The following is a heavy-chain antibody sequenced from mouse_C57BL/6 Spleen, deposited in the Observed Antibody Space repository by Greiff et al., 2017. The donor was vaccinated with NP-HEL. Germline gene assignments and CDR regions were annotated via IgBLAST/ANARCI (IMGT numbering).Heavy chain of an antibody. J-gene: IGHJ2*01. Sequence: RLKQLGAELLRPGSSVKMSCKTSGYKFTGYGINGVKQRPGRGREWIGYIYIGNGYTEYNEKFKGKATLTSDTSSSTAYMQLSSLTSEDSAIYFCARDGYYLGGYFDYWGQGTTLTVSS. V-gene: IGHV1-58*01. D-gene: IGHD2-3*01. CDR3: ARDGYYLGGYFDY. CDR2: IYIGNGYT. CDR1: GYKFTGYG.